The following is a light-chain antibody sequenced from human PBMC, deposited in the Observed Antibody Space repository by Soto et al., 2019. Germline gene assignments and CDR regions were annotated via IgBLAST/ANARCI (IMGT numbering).Light chain of an antibody. CDR1: QSISNW. J-gene: IGKJ2*01. CDR3: QQYNYYPYT. CDR2: KGS. V-gene: IGKV1-5*03. Sequence: DIQMTQSPSTLSAAIGDRVTITCRASQSISNWLAWYQQKPGKAPKVLIFKGSTLERGVPSRFSGSGYGTEFTLIISGLQPEDFATYYCQQYNYYPYTFGQGTKLEIK.